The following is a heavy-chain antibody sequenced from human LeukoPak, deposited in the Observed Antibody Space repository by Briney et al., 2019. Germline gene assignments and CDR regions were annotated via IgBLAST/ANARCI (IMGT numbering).Heavy chain of an antibody. J-gene: IGHJ4*02. CDR3: ARVDTAMVAGGGDY. V-gene: IGHV1-2*02. CDR2: IQPNSGGR. D-gene: IGHD5-18*01. CDR1: GYTFTGYY. Sequence: ASVTVSRKSSGYTFTGYYIHWLRQAPGQGGEWVGWIQPNSGGRNYPQKFHDRVTKNMDRSISKASMDLSKLRSNDTAGCLCARVDTAMVAGGGDYWGQGTLVTVSS.